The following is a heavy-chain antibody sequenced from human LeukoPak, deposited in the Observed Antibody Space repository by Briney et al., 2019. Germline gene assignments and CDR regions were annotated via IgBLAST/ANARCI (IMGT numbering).Heavy chain of an antibody. D-gene: IGHD6-19*01. CDR2: IIPIFGTA. Sequence: ASVKVSCKASGGTFSSYAISWVRQAPGQGLEWMGGIIPIFGTANYAQKFQGRVTITADKSTSTAYMELSSLRSEDTAVYYCARGGWYVGHFRPFDYWGQGTLVTVSS. CDR1: GGTFSSYA. J-gene: IGHJ4*02. CDR3: ARGGWYVGHFRPFDY. V-gene: IGHV1-69*06.